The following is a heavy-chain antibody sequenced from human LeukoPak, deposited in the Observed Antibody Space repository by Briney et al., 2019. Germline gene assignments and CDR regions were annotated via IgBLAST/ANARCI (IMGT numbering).Heavy chain of an antibody. CDR2: ISSSSIYI. CDR3: ARGRQNSGSYSDAFDI. CDR1: GFIFSDYY. D-gene: IGHD1-26*01. Sequence: GGSLRLSCAASGFIFSDYYMSWIRQAPGKGLEWVSSISSSSIYIYYADSLKGRFTISRDNAKNSLSLQMNSLRAEDTAVYYCARGRQNSGSYSDAFDIWGQGTVVTVSS. J-gene: IGHJ3*02. V-gene: IGHV3-11*06.